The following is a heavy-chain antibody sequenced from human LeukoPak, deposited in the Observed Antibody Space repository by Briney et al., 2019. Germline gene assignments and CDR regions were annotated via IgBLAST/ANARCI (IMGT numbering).Heavy chain of an antibody. Sequence: PGGSLRLSCAASGFTFSNAWMSWVRQAPGKGLEWVGRIKSKTDGGTTDYAAPVKGRFTISRDDPKNTPYMQMNSLKTEDTAVYYCTTEGGDYDILSGYFEYFDFWGQGTLVTVSS. CDR3: TTEGGDYDILSGYFEYFDF. CDR1: GFTFSNAW. CDR2: IKSKTDGGTT. D-gene: IGHD3-9*01. J-gene: IGHJ4*02. V-gene: IGHV3-15*01.